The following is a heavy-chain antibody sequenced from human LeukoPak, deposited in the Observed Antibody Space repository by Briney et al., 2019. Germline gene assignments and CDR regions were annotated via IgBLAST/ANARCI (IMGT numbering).Heavy chain of an antibody. CDR1: GFTFDDYA. V-gene: IGHV3-9*01. J-gene: IGHJ4*02. CDR3: AKDTQGEMATLTPDY. Sequence: PGGSLRLSCAASGFTFDDYAMHWVRQAPGKGLEWVSGISWNSGSIGYADSVKGRFTISRDNAKNSLYLQMNSLRAEDTALYYCAKDTQGEMATLTPDYWGQGTLVTVSS. CDR2: ISWNSGSI. D-gene: IGHD5-24*01.